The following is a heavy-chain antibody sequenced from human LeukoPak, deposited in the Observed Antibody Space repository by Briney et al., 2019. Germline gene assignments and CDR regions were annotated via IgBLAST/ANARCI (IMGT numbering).Heavy chain of an antibody. CDR1: GFAFSTYW. V-gene: IGHV3-23*01. CDR2: ISGSGGST. D-gene: IGHD3-16*01. J-gene: IGHJ6*03. CDR3: AKLHGGYYYYMDV. Sequence: GGSLRLSCAASGFAFSTYWMTWVRQAPGKGLEWVSAISGSGGSTYYADSVKGRFTISRDNSKNTLYLQMNSLRAEDTAVYYCAKLHGGYYYYMDVWGKGTTVTVSS.